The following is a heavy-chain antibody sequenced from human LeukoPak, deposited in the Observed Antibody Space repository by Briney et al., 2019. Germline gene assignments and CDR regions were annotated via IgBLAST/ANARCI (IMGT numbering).Heavy chain of an antibody. Sequence: GGSLRLSCAASGFTFSSYGMHWVRQAPGKGLEWLSYISSSSSTIYYADSVKGRFTISRDNSKNTLYVQMNSLRAEDTAVYYCAREGYSSSYDYWGQGTLVTVSS. V-gene: IGHV3-48*04. CDR2: ISSSSSTI. D-gene: IGHD5-18*01. CDR1: GFTFSSYG. J-gene: IGHJ4*02. CDR3: AREGYSSSYDY.